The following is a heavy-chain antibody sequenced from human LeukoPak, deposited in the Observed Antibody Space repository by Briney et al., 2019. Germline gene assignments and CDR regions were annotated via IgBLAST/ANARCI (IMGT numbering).Heavy chain of an antibody. CDR3: ARSGLTGYLYYFDY. CDR2: INWNGGST. CDR1: GFTFDDYG. Sequence: GGSLRLSCAASGFTFDDYGMSWVRQAPGKGLEWVSGINWNGGSTGYTDSVKGRFTISRDNAKNSLYLQMYSLRAEDTALYYCARSGLTGYLYYFDYWGQGTLVTVSS. D-gene: IGHD3-9*01. J-gene: IGHJ4*02. V-gene: IGHV3-20*04.